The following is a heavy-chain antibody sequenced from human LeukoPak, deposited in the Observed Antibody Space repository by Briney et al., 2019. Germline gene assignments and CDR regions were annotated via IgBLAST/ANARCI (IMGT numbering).Heavy chain of an antibody. J-gene: IGHJ3*02. CDR2: IIPIFGTA. CDR3: ARRCSSTSCFTDGAFDI. Sequence: ASVKVSCKASGGTFSSYAISWVRQAPGQGLEWMGGIIPIFGTANYAQKFQGRVTITADESTGTAYMELSSLRSEDTAVYYCARRCSSTSCFTDGAFDIWGQGTMVTVSS. V-gene: IGHV1-69*13. CDR1: GGTFSSYA. D-gene: IGHD2-2*02.